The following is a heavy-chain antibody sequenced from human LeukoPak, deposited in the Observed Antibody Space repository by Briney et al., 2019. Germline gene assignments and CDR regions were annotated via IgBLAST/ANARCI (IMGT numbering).Heavy chain of an antibody. CDR2: IYSSGST. V-gene: IGHV4-39*07. Sequence: PSETLSLTCTVSGGSISSSSYYWGWIRQPPGKGLEWIGSIYSSGSTYYNPSLKSRITISVDTSKNQFSLKLSSVTAADTAVYYCASPSRGSYFPWGQGTLVTVSS. CDR3: ASPSRGSYFP. CDR1: GGSISSSSYY. J-gene: IGHJ5*02. D-gene: IGHD1-26*01.